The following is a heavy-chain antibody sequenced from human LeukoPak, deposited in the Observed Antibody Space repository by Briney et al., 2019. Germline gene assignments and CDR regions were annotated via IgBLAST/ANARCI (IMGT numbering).Heavy chain of an antibody. CDR1: GFTFSSYS. J-gene: IGHJ4*02. CDR3: ARPHYYDSSGYYYLFDY. CDR2: ISSSSSYI. V-gene: IGHV3-21*01. D-gene: IGHD3-22*01. Sequence: GGSLRLSCAASGFTFSSYSMNWVRQAPGKGLEWVSSISSSSSYIYYADSVKGRFTISRDNAKNSLYLQMNSLRAEDTAAYYCARPHYYDSSGYYYLFDYWGQGTLVTVSS.